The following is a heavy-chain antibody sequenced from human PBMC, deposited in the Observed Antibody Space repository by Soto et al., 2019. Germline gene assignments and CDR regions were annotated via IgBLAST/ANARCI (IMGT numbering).Heavy chain of an antibody. Sequence: QVQLVQSGAEVKKPGASVKVSCKASGYTFTSYAMHWVRQAPGQRLEWMGRINAGNGNTKYSQKFQGRGTLTRDTVASTAYMELSSLRSEDTAVYYCARGPGGPDGPGDYWGQGTLVTVSS. CDR2: INAGNGNT. D-gene: IGHD2-15*01. J-gene: IGHJ4*02. CDR1: GYTFTSYA. CDR3: ARGPGGPDGPGDY. V-gene: IGHV1-3*01.